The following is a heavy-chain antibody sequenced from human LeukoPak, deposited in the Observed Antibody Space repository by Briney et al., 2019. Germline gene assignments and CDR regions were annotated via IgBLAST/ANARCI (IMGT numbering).Heavy chain of an antibody. D-gene: IGHD1-26*01. V-gene: IGHV3-30*18. Sequence: GRALRLSCAASGFTFSRYGMHWVRQGPGRGLEWVAIISDDGSNKKYADSVTGRFTISRGNSKNTLYLQMNSLRPEDTAVYFCAKASNGGSYYGVIIDYWGQGALVTVSS. CDR3: AKASNGGSYYGVIIDY. CDR2: ISDDGSNK. CDR1: GFTFSRYG. J-gene: IGHJ4*02.